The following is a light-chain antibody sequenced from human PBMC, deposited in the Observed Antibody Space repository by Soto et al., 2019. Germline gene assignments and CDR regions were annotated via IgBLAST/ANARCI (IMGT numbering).Light chain of an antibody. Sequence: DVVLTQSPLSLPVTLGQPASISCRSSQSLVSSDGNTNLNWFHQRPGQSPRRLIYKVSNRDSGVPDRFSGSGSGTDFTLKISRVEAEDVGVYYCMQGTQWPWTFGQGTKVEI. CDR1: QSLVSSDGNTN. V-gene: IGKV2-30*01. CDR2: KVS. CDR3: MQGTQWPWT. J-gene: IGKJ1*01.